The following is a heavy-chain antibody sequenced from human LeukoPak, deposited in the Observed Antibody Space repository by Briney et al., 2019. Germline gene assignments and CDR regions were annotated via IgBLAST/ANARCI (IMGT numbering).Heavy chain of an antibody. CDR2: ISYDGSNK. CDR3: AKDTAFYDILTGYYQNYFDY. D-gene: IGHD3-9*01. Sequence: GRSLRLSCAVSGIPFSKYGMHWVRQAPGKGLEWVAVISYDGSNKYYADSVKGRFTISRDNSKNTLYLQMNSLRAEDTAVYYCAKDTAFYDILTGYYQNYFDYWGQGTLVTVSS. V-gene: IGHV3-30*18. J-gene: IGHJ4*02. CDR1: GIPFSKYG.